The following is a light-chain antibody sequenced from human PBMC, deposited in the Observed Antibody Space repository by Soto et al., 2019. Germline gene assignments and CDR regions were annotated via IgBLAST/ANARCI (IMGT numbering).Light chain of an antibody. CDR3: KQSYSSPPT. V-gene: IGKV1-39*01. CDR2: AAY. CDR1: QPISSF. Sequence: IQLTQSPSSLSASVGDRVTLTCRASQPISSFLAWYQQKPGKAHQLLIYAAYTLQSGVQSRFSGSRSGPDFTLTIRSLQPEDFATYYCKQSYSSPPTFGQGTKVDIK. J-gene: IGKJ1*01.